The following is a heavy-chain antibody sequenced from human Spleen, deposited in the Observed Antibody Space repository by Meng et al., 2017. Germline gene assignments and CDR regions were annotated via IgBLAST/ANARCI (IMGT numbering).Heavy chain of an antibody. Sequence: GESLKISCAASGFTFSSYSMNWVRQAPGKGLEWVSSISSSSSYIYYADSVKGRFTISRDNAKNSLYLQMNSLRAEDTAVDYCARDLKNYYGSGSYFFGVDYWGQGTLVTVSS. D-gene: IGHD3-10*01. CDR1: GFTFSSYS. V-gene: IGHV3-21*01. CDR3: ARDLKNYYGSGSYFFGVDY. CDR2: ISSSSSYI. J-gene: IGHJ4*02.